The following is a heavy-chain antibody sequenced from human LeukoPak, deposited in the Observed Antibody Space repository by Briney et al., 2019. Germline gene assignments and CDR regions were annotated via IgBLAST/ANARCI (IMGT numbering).Heavy chain of an antibody. V-gene: IGHV4-34*01. CDR1: GGSFSGYY. CDR3: ARGARPHGCDY. CDR2: INHSGST. D-gene: IGHD6-6*01. J-gene: IGHJ4*02. Sequence: SETLSLTCAVYGGSFSGYYWSWISQPPGKGLEWIGEINHSGSTNYNPSLKSRVTISVDTSKNQFSLKLSSVTAADTAVCYCARGARPHGCDYWGQGTLVTVSS.